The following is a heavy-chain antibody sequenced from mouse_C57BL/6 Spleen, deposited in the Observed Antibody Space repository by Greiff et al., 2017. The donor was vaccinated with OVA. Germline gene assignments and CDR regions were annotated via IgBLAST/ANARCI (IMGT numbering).Heavy chain of an antibody. Sequence: VQLKESGAELVKPGASVKLSCTASGFNIKDYYMHWVKQRTEQGLEWIGRIDPEDGETKYTPKFQGKATLTADTSSNTAYLQLSSLTSEDTAVYYCARSGDYPFAYWGQGTLVTVSA. V-gene: IGHV14-2*01. CDR2: IDPEDGET. J-gene: IGHJ3*01. D-gene: IGHD2-4*01. CDR1: GFNIKDYY. CDR3: ARSGDYPFAY.